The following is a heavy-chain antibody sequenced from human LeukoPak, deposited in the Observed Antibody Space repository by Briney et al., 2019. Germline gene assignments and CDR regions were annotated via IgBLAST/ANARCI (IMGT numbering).Heavy chain of an antibody. D-gene: IGHD1-26*01. CDR3: ARWGATRGRDAFDI. Sequence: ASVKVSCKASGYTFTSNYIHWVRQAPGQGLEWMGMIYPRDGSTSYAQKFQGRVTVTRDTSTSTVHMELSGLRSEDTAVYYCARWGATRGRDAFDIWGQGTMVTVSS. V-gene: IGHV1-46*01. CDR2: IYPRDGST. J-gene: IGHJ3*02. CDR1: GYTFTSNY.